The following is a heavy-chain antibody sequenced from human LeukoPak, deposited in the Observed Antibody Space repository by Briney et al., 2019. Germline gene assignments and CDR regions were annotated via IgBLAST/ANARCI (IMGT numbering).Heavy chain of an antibody. J-gene: IGHJ6*02. V-gene: IGHV3-30*18. CDR3: AKDLGFGELDYYYYGMDV. CDR2: ISYDGSNK. Sequence: HPGRSLRLSCAASGFTFSSYGMHWVRQAPGKGLEWVAVISYDGSNKYYADSVKGRFTISRDNSKNTLYLQMNSLRAEDTAVYYCAKDLGFGELDYYYYGMDVWGQGTMVTVSS. CDR1: GFTFSSYG. D-gene: IGHD3-10*01.